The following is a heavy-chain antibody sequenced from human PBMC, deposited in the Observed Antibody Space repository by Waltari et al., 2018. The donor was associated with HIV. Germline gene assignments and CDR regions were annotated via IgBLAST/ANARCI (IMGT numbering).Heavy chain of an antibody. CDR1: GYNFTTSG. D-gene: IGHD3-22*01. J-gene: IGHJ4*02. CDR3: ARDHYYGRSGYYSDY. CDR2: ISGYNGDK. Sequence: QVHLVHSGAELRKPGASVTVSCKASGYNFTTSGSTWVRQAPGHGLEWMGWISGYNGDKKYAQKVRGRVTMTTDTSTSTAYLEMGSLRFDDTAVYYCARDHYYGRSGYYSDYWGQGTLVTVSS. V-gene: IGHV1-18*01.